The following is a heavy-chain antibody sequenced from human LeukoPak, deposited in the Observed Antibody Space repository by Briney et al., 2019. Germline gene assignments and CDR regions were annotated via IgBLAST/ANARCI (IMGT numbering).Heavy chain of an antibody. Sequence: PGGSLTLSCAASGFTFSSYSMNWVRQAPGKGLELISYISGSGSVSYYEDSVKGRFTISSDNAKNSLYLQMNSLRDEDTALYYCARDGGFGFLAAFDIWVQGRMVSVSS. CDR2: ISGSGSVS. V-gene: IGHV3-48*02. CDR3: ARDGGFGFLAAFDI. J-gene: IGHJ3*02. D-gene: IGHD3-10*01. CDR1: GFTFSSYS.